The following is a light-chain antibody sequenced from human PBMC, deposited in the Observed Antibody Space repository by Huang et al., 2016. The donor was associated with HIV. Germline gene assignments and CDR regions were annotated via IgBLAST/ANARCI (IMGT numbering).Light chain of an antibody. CDR3: QQSYSALIT. Sequence: IQLTQSPTSLSASVGDRVTIACRASQAIGTYLNWFQQKPGSAPRLLISDVSFLHTGIPARFIGSGSGTEFTLTIRGLQFDDFATYFCQQSYSALITFGQGTRLEIK. V-gene: IGKV1-39*01. CDR1: QAIGTY. J-gene: IGKJ5*01. CDR2: DVS.